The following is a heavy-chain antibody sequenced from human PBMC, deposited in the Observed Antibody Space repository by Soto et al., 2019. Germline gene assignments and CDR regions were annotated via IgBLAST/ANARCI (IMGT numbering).Heavy chain of an antibody. CDR3: ARKVRGWYRGHAFDI. Sequence: GASVKVSCKASGGTFNNYHITWVRQAPGQGLEWMGGIIPIFGTANYAQKFQGRVTITADKSTSTAYMELSSLRSEDTAVYYCARKVRGWYRGHAFDIWGQGTMVTVSS. CDR1: GGTFNNYH. CDR2: IIPIFGTA. V-gene: IGHV1-69*06. D-gene: IGHD6-19*01. J-gene: IGHJ3*02.